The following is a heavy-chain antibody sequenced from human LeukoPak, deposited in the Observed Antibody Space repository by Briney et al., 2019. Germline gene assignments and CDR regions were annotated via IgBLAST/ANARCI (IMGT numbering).Heavy chain of an antibody. J-gene: IGHJ5*01. Sequence: GASVKVSCKASGYTFTGYYLHWVRQVPGQGLEWMGCANPNSGDTNYAQKFQGSVTMTRDTSISTVYMELSRLRSDDTAVYYCARASGSYWWFDSWGQGTLVTVSS. CDR2: ANPNSGDT. V-gene: IGHV1-2*02. D-gene: IGHD1-26*01. CDR3: ARASGSYWWFDS. CDR1: GYTFTGYY.